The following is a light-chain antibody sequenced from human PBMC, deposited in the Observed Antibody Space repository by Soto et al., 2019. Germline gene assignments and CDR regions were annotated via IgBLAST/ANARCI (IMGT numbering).Light chain of an antibody. Sequence: EIALTQSPASLSLSPGESVTLSCRTSQTISGNYLSWYQRRPGQAPRLLIFGASIRATDIPARFSGSGSGRDFTLAFTSLEPEDFAVYYCHQNYDLPWTFGQGTKLEMK. CDR2: GAS. CDR3: HQNYDLPWT. CDR1: QTISGNY. V-gene: IGKV3D-7*01. J-gene: IGKJ2*02.